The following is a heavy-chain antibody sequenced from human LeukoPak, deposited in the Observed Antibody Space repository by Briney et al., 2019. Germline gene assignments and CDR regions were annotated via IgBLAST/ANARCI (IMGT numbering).Heavy chain of an antibody. CDR2: IYYSGST. Sequence: SETLSLTCTVSGGSISSYYWSWIRQPPGKGLEWIGYIYYSGSTNYNPSLKSRVTISVDTSKNQFSLKLSSVTAADTAVYYCAREWLSDAFDIWGQGTVVTVSP. J-gene: IGHJ3*02. V-gene: IGHV4-59*01. CDR1: GGSISSYY. CDR3: AREWLSDAFDI. D-gene: IGHD6-19*01.